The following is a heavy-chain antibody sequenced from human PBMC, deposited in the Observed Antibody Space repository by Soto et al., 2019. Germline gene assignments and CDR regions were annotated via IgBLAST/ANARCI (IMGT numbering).Heavy chain of an antibody. V-gene: IGHV1-18*01. J-gene: IGHJ4*02. CDR3: ARSGPYSSSWYDYPSEY. CDR1: GYTFTSYG. D-gene: IGHD6-13*01. CDR2: ISAYNGNT. Sequence: ASVKVSCKASGYTFTSYGISWVRQAPGQGLEWMGWISAYNGNTNYAQKLQGRVTMTTDTSTSTAYMELRSLRSDDTAVYYCARSGPYSSSWYDYPSEYWGQGTLVTVSS.